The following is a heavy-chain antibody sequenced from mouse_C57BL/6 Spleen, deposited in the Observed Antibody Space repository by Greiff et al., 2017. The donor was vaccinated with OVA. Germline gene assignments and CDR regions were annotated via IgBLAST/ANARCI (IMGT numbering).Heavy chain of an antibody. Sequence: QVQLQQSGAELVKPGASVKISCKASGYAFSSYWMNWVKQRPGKGLEWIGQIYPGDGDTNYNGKFKGKATLTADKSSSTAYMQLSSLTSEDSAVYFCARDGYSNYLFAYWGQGTLVTVSA. CDR2: IYPGDGDT. V-gene: IGHV1-80*01. J-gene: IGHJ3*01. CDR3: ARDGYSNYLFAY. CDR1: GYAFSSYW. D-gene: IGHD2-5*01.